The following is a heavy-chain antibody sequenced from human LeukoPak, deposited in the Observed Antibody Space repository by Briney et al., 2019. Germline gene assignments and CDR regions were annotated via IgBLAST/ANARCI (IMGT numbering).Heavy chain of an antibody. V-gene: IGHV3-30*18. CDR2: IPYDGSSE. J-gene: IGHJ4*02. CDR3: AKPRVSIGSHFDY. CDR1: GFSFNNYG. Sequence: GGSLRLSCAASGFSFNNYGMHWVRQAPVRGLEWVAMIPYDGSSEKYADFVKGRFTISRDNSKNTLYLQMNSLRDEDTALYYCAKPRVSIGSHFDYWGQGTLVTVSS. D-gene: IGHD2-15*01.